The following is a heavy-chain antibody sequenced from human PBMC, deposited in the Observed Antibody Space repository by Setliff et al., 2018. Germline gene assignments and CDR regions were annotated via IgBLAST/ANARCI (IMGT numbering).Heavy chain of an antibody. CDR2: INHSGST. J-gene: IGHJ3*01. Sequence: PSETLSLTCAVYGGSFSGYYWSWIRQPPGKGLEWIGEINHSGSTNYNPSLKSRVTISVDTSKNQFSLKLSSVTAADTAVYYCATSYLTLEAAFDVWGQGTMVTVSS. CDR1: GGSFSGYY. D-gene: IGHD1-1*01. V-gene: IGHV4-34*01. CDR3: ATSYLTLEAAFDV.